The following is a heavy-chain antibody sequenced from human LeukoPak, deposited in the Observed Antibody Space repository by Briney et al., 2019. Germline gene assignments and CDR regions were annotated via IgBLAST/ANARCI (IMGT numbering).Heavy chain of an antibody. CDR2: IYYSGNT. V-gene: IGHV4-39*07. J-gene: IGHJ5*02. Sequence: SETLSLTCTVSGVSISSSNSYWGWIRQPPGKGLEWIGSIYYSGNTYYNASLKSQVSISIDTSKNQFSLKLNFVTAADTAVYYCARGSLSGDWFDPWGQGTLVTVSS. D-gene: IGHD3-10*01. CDR3: ARGSLSGDWFDP. CDR1: GVSISSSNSY.